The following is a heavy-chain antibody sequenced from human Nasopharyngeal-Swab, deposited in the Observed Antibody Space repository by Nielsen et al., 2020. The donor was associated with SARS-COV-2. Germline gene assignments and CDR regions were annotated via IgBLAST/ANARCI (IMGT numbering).Heavy chain of an antibody. J-gene: IGHJ6*03. Sequence: GGSLRLSCATSGFTFSSYAMHWVRQAPGKGLEWVAVISSDGSDKFYADSVKGRFPISRDTSRSAVYLQMNSLRAEDTALYYCARTDRGGSYFSQYYYYMDVWGTGTTVTVSS. D-gene: IGHD1-26*01. CDR3: ARTDRGGSYFSQYYYYMDV. CDR1: GFTFSSYA. V-gene: IGHV3-30*03. CDR2: ISSDGSDK.